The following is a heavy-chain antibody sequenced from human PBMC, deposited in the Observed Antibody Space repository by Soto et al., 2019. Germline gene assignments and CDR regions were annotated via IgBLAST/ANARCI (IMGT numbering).Heavy chain of an antibody. CDR3: ARAFGELISYYYYYGMDV. CDR2: IYHSGST. V-gene: IGHV4-38-2*01. J-gene: IGHJ6*02. Sequence: SETLSLTCAVSGYSISSGYYWGWIRQPPGKGLEWIGSIYHSGSTYYNPSLKSRVTISVDTSKNQFSLKPSSVTAADTAVYYCARAFGELISYYYYYGMDVWGQGTTVTVSS. D-gene: IGHD3-10*01. CDR1: GYSISSGYY.